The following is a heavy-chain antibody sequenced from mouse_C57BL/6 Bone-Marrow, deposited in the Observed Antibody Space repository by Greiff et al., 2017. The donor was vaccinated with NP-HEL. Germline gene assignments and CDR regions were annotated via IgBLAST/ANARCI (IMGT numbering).Heavy chain of an antibody. CDR1: GFTFSDYG. J-gene: IGHJ1*03. CDR3: ARHGDWYFEV. V-gene: IGHV5-15*01. Sequence: EVKLVESGGGLVQPGGSLQLSCAASGFTFSDYGMAWVRQAPRKGPEWVAFISNLAYSIYYADTVTGRFTISRENAKNTLYLEMSSLRSEDTAMYYCARHGDWYFEVWGTGTTVTVSS. CDR2: ISNLAYSI.